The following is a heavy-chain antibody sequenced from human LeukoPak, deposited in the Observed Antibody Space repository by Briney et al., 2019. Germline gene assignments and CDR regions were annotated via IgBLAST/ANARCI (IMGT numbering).Heavy chain of an antibody. CDR1: GGSFSGYY. D-gene: IGHD5-18*01. J-gene: IGHJ4*02. CDR2: INHSGST. CDR3: ARADTAMVTIDY. V-gene: IGHV4-34*01. Sequence: SETLSLTCAVYGGSFSGYYWSWIRQPPGKGLEWIGEINHSGSTYYNPSLKSRVTISVDTSKNQFSLKLSSVTAADTAVYYCARADTAMVTIDYWGQGTLVTVSS.